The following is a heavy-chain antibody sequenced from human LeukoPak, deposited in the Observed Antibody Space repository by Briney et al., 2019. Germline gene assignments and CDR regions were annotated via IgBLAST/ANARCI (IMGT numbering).Heavy chain of an antibody. V-gene: IGHV4-59*01. CDR3: ARVGPYYGSGSFGAFDI. J-gene: IGHJ3*02. CDR2: IYYSGST. CDR1: GGXISSYY. D-gene: IGHD3-10*01. Sequence: SETLSLTCTVSGGXISSYYCSWIRQPPGKGLEWSGYIYYSGSTNYNPSLKSRVTISVDTSKNQFSLKLSSVTAADTAVYYCARVGPYYGSGSFGAFDIWGQGTMVTVSS.